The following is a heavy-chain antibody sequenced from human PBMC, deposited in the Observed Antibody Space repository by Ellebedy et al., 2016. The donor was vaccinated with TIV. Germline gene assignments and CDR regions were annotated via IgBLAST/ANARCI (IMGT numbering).Heavy chain of an antibody. D-gene: IGHD3-16*01. CDR1: GFTFSSYA. V-gene: IGHV3-64D*06. CDR2: IVSNGDST. CDR3: VKAWGD. J-gene: IGHJ4*02. Sequence: PGGSLRLSCSASGFTFSSYAMHWVRQAPGKGLDYISAIVSNGDSTYYENSVKGRFIIARDNSKNTLYLQMSSLRPEDTAVYYCVKAWGDWGQGTLVTVSS.